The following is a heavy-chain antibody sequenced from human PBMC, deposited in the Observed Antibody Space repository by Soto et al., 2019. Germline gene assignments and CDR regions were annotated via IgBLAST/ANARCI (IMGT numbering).Heavy chain of an antibody. D-gene: IGHD6-19*01. J-gene: IGHJ3*02. CDR3: ARVLSWQWLVRRAFDI. V-gene: IGHV4-34*01. Sequence: QVPLQQWGAGLLKPSETLSLTCAVYGGSFSGYYWSWIRQPQGKGLEWIGEINHSGSTNYNPSLKSRVTISVDTSKNQFSLKLSSVTAADTAVYYCARVLSWQWLVRRAFDIWGQGTMVTVSS. CDR2: INHSGST. CDR1: GGSFSGYY.